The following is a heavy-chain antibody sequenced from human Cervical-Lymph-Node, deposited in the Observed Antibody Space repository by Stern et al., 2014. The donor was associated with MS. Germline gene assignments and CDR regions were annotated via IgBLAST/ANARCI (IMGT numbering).Heavy chain of an antibody. V-gene: IGHV3-7*03. J-gene: IGHJ6*02. CDR2: VNQDGSEK. CDR1: GFTFNIYW. CDR3: ARLEGIAHPIGFMDV. Sequence: EVQLVESGGGLVQPGGFLRLSCTASGFTFNIYWMNWVRQAPGKGLEWVANVNQDGSEKKYVDSVKGRFTISRDNAKKSMYLQMNSLRAEDTAVYYCARLEGIAHPIGFMDVWGQGTTVTVAS. D-gene: IGHD6-13*01.